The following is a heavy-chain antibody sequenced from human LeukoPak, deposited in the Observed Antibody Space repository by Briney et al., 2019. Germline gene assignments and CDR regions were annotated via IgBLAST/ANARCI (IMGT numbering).Heavy chain of an antibody. CDR2: INSDGSWT. CDR1: GNYW. D-gene: IGHD2/OR15-2a*01. V-gene: IGHV3-74*01. CDR3: VSFYETY. J-gene: IGHJ4*02. Sequence: GGSLRLSCAASGNYWMHWVRQAPGKGLVWVSHINSDGSWTSYADSVKGRFTISNDNAKNTVYLQMNNLRAEDTAVYYCVSFYETYWGRETLVTVSS.